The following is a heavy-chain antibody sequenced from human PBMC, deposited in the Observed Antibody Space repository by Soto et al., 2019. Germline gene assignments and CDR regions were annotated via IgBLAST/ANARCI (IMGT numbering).Heavy chain of an antibody. CDR3: PRGGNWGDC. V-gene: IGHV3-33*01. D-gene: IGHD7-27*01. CDR2: IRYDGGTT. J-gene: IGHJ4*02. CDR1: GFTFSIYG. Sequence: QVQLEESGGGVVQPGTSLRLSCAASGFTFSIYGMHWVRQAPGKGLEWVAFIRYDGGTTNYADSVEGRFTISRDNYKNTVSLQMNSLRAEDTAVYYCPRGGNWGDCWGQGALVTVSS.